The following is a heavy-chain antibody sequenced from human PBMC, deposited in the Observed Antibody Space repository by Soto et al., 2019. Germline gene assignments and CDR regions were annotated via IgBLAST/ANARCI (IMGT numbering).Heavy chain of an antibody. CDR2: IYYSGST. CDR3: ARVPYYDFWSGPYYFDY. V-gene: IGHV4-30-4*01. D-gene: IGHD3-3*01. CDR1: GGSISSGDYY. Sequence: PSETLSLTCTVSGGSISSGDYYWSWIRQPPGKGLEWIGYIYYSGSTYYNPSLKSRVTISVDTSKNQFSLKLSSVTAADTAVYYCARVPYYDFWSGPYYFDYWGQGTLVTVSS. J-gene: IGHJ4*02.